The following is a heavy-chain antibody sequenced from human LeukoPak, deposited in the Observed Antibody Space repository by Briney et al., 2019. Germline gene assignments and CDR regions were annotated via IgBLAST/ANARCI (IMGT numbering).Heavy chain of an antibody. V-gene: IGHV3-7*03. J-gene: IGHJ4*02. CDR3: ARDLSSSWTTPGFDY. CDR1: GFSVSSYW. D-gene: IGHD6-13*01. Sequence: GGSLRLSCATSGFSVSSYWMSWVRQAPGKGLEWLANIKQDGSEKYYVDSVKGRFTISRDNAKNSLYLQMNSLRAEDTAVYYCARDLSSSWTTPGFDYWGQGTLVTVSS. CDR2: IKQDGSEK.